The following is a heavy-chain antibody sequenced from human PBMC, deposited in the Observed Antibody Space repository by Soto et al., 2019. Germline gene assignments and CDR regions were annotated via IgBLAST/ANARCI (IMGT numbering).Heavy chain of an antibody. V-gene: IGHV3-49*03. CDR1: GFTFGDYA. J-gene: IGHJ6*03. D-gene: IGHD4-17*01. Sequence: GGSLRLSCTASGFTFGDYAMSWFRQAPGKGLEWVGFIRSKAYGGTTEYAASVKGRFTISRDDSKSIAYLQMNSLKTEDTAVYYCTRATRDSYYYYYYMDVWGKGTTVTVSS. CDR2: IRSKAYGGTT. CDR3: TRATRDSYYYYYYMDV.